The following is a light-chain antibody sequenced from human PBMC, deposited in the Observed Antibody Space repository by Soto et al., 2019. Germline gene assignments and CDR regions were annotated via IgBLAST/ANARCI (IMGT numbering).Light chain of an antibody. V-gene: IGLV2-23*01. CDR1: SSGVGSYSL. Sequence: QSALTQPASVSGSPGQSITISCTGISSGVGSYSLVSWYQQHPGEAPKAMIYEDNKRPSGVSDRFSGSKSGNTASLTISGLQAEDEADYYCLSYSGSYVFGTGTKVTVL. CDR3: LSYSGSYV. J-gene: IGLJ1*01. CDR2: EDN.